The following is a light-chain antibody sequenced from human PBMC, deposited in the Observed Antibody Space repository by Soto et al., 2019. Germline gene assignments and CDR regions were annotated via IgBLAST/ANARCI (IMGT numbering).Light chain of an antibody. CDR2: DAS. CDR3: QQRSNWPIT. V-gene: IGKV3-11*01. J-gene: IGKJ5*01. Sequence: EIVLTQSPSTLSLSPGERATLSCRASQSVSRYLVWYQQKPGQAPRLLIYDASNRATGIPDRFSGSGSGTDFTLTISSLEPEDFAVYYCQQRSNWPITFGQGTRLEIK. CDR1: QSVSRY.